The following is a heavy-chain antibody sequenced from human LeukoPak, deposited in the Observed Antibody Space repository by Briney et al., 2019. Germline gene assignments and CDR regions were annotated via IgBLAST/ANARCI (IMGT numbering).Heavy chain of an antibody. V-gene: IGHV4-34*01. D-gene: IGHD3-22*01. Sequence: SETLSLTCAAYGVSFSGYYWSWIRQPPGKGLEWIGEINHSGSTNYNRSLKSRVTISVDTSKNQFALNLSSVTAADTAVYYCARGYDSGFDRWRQGTLVTVSS. CDR1: GVSFSGYY. CDR2: INHSGST. CDR3: ARGYDSGFDR. J-gene: IGHJ5*02.